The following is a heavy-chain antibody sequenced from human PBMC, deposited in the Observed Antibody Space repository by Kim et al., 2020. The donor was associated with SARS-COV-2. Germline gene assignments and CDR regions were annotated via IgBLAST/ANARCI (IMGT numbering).Heavy chain of an antibody. CDR2: INQDGSEK. V-gene: IGHV3-7*03. CDR3: VRGTAAPGTDY. CDR1: GFSFSNYW. J-gene: IGHJ4*02. D-gene: IGHD6-13*01. Sequence: GGSPRLSCAASGFSFSNYWMNWVRQAPGKGLEWVANINQDGSEKYYVDSVKGRFTISRDNAKNSLYLQMNSLRADDTALYYCVRGTAAPGTDYWGQGSLV.